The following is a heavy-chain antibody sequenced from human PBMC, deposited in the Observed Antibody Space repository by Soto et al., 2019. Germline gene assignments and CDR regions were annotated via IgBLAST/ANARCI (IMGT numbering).Heavy chain of an antibody. CDR1: GGTFSSYA. CDR3: ATSGSGGYYYYYGRDV. V-gene: IGHV1-69*12. Sequence: QVQLVQSGAEVKKPGSSVKVSCKASGGTFSSYAISWVRQAPGQGLEWMGGIIPIFGTANYAQKFQGRVTITADESTSTAYMELSSLRSADTAVYYCATSGSGGYYYYYGRDVWGQGTTVTVSS. CDR2: IIPIFGTA. J-gene: IGHJ6*02. D-gene: IGHD3-10*01.